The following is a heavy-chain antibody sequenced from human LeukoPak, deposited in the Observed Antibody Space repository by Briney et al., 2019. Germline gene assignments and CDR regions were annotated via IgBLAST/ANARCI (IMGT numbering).Heavy chain of an antibody. CDR1: GFTFSNYA. D-gene: IGHD1-26*01. Sequence: GRSLRLSCAASGFTFSNYAMHWVRQAAGKGLEWVAVISYDGSKIFYADSVKGRFTISRDNSKNTLYLQMNSLRAEDTAVYYCAKSGVGATTNYYYYYMDVWGKGTTVTVSS. CDR2: ISYDGSKI. J-gene: IGHJ6*03. CDR3: AKSGVGATTNYYYYYMDV. V-gene: IGHV3-30*18.